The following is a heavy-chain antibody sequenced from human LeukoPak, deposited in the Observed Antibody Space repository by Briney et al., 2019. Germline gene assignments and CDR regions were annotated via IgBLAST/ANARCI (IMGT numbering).Heavy chain of an antibody. CDR3: AKVSYDSSGYLFDY. CDR1: GFTFSSYA. CDR2: ISGSGGST. V-gene: IGHV3-23*01. D-gene: IGHD3-22*01. J-gene: IGHJ4*02. Sequence: HPGGSLRLSCAASGFTFSSYAMSWVRQAPGKGLEWVSAISGSGGSTCYADSVKGRFTISRDNSKNTLYLQMNSLRAEDTAVYYCAKVSYDSSGYLFDYWGQGTLVTVSS.